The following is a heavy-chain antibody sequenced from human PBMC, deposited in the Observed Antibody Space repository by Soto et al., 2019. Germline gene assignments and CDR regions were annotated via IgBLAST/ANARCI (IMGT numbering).Heavy chain of an antibody. Sequence: QVQLVESGGGVVQPGRSLRLSCAASGFTFSPYTMHWVRQTLGKGLEWVAVISYDGSDKYYADSVRGRFTISRDNSKNTLFLQMNSLRAEDTALYYCARGGGFCGADCYKGGIDYWGQGALVTVSS. CDR1: GFTFSPYT. CDR2: ISYDGSDK. J-gene: IGHJ4*02. V-gene: IGHV3-30-3*01. CDR3: ARGGGFCGADCYKGGIDY. D-gene: IGHD2-21*02.